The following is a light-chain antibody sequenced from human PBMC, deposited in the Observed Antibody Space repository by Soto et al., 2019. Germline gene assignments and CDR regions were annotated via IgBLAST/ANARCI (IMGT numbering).Light chain of an antibody. CDR3: SSYTSSSTPYV. V-gene: IGLV2-14*03. Sequence: QSVPTQPASVSGSPGQSITISCTGTSSDVGGYNYVSWYQQHPGKAPKLMIYDVSYRPSGVSNRFSGSKSGNTASLTISGLQAEDEADYYCSSYTSSSTPYVLGTGTKLTVL. J-gene: IGLJ1*01. CDR1: SSDVGGYNY. CDR2: DVS.